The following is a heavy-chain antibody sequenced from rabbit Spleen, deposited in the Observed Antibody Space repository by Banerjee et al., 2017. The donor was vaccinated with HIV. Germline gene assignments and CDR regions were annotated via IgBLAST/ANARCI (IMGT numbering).Heavy chain of an antibody. CDR2: MNPDSGAT. Sequence: QEQLEESGGGLVQPGGSLKLSCKASGFDFSNYGVSWVRQAPGKGLEWIGCMNPDSGATVYATWAKGRFTVSKASWTTVTLQMTSLTAADTATYFCVRDTWAFNLWGPGTLVTVS. J-gene: IGHJ4*01. CDR1: GFDFSNYG. D-gene: IGHD3-1*01. V-gene: IGHV1S45*01. CDR3: VRDTWAFNL.